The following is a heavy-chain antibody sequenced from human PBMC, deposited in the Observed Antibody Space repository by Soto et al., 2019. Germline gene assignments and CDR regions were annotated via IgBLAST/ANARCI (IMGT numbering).Heavy chain of an antibody. Sequence: LRLSCAASGFTFSNYEMNWVRQAPGKGLEWVSYISSGGSPKYYADSVKSRFTISRDNAKNSLYLQMNSLRAEDTAIYYCARDSRSGYTTSWYYFDSWGQGTLVTVSS. CDR2: ISSGGSPK. V-gene: IGHV3-48*03. CDR1: GFTFSNYE. J-gene: IGHJ4*02. CDR3: ARDSRSGYTTSWYYFDS. D-gene: IGHD6-13*01.